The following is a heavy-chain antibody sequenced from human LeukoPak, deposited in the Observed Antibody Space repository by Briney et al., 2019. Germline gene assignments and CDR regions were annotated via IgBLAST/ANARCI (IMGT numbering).Heavy chain of an antibody. J-gene: IGHJ4*02. V-gene: IGHV3-23*01. CDR2: IRTGGDST. Sequence: GGSLRLSCAASGFTFSNFAMSWVRQAPGKGLEWVSAIRTGGDSTYHADSVKGRFTISRDNSKNTLSLQMNSLRAEDTAVYYCVKDALWEAPHWGQGTLVTVSS. CDR3: VKDALWEAPH. D-gene: IGHD1-26*01. CDR1: GFTFSNFA.